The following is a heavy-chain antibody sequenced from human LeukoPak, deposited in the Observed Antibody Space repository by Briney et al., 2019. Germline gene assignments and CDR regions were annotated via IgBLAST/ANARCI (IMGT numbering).Heavy chain of an antibody. J-gene: IGHJ6*03. CDR2: ISYNGRNQ. V-gene: IGHV3-30*04. CDR1: GFTFSSYA. CDR3: ARGTHYMDV. Sequence: GGSLRLSCSASGFTFSSYAMHWVRQAPGKGLEWVAVISYNGRNQNYADSVQGRFTISRDNAKNSLYLQMNSLRAEDTAVYYCARGTHYMDVWGKGTTVTVSS.